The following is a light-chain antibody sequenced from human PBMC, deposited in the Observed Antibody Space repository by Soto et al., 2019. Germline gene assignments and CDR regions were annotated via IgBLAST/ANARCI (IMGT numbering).Light chain of an antibody. Sequence: DIQMTQSPPSLSASVGDRVTITCRASQGISNYLAWYQQKPGKAPKLLIYAASSLQSGVPSRFSASGSGTDFTLTISRLEPEDFAVYFCQQYGTSPPWTYGQGTKVDIK. CDR1: QGISNY. CDR3: QQYGTSPPWT. J-gene: IGKJ1*01. V-gene: IGKV1-16*01. CDR2: AAS.